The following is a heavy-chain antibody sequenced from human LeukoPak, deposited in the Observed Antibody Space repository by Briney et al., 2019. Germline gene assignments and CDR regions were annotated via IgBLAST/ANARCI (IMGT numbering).Heavy chain of an antibody. Sequence: GGSLNLSCAASGFTFSSYSMNWVCQAPGKGLEWVSSISSSSSYIYYADSVKGRFTISRDNAKNSLYLQMNSLRAEDAAVYYCARDPGDAFDIWGQGTTVTVTS. CDR2: ISSSSSYI. CDR3: ARDPGDAFDI. V-gene: IGHV3-21*04. CDR1: GFTFSSYS. J-gene: IGHJ3*02.